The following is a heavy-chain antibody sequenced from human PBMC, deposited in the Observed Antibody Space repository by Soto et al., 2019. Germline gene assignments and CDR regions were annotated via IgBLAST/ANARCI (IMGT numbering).Heavy chain of an antibody. D-gene: IGHD6-13*01. V-gene: IGHV3-53*01. CDR2: IYYGGTT. CDR1: GFTVSSDH. J-gene: IGHJ3*01. Sequence: GGSLRLSCAASGFTVSSDHMSWVRQAPGKGLEWIAVIYYGGTTYYADSVQGRFTVSRDSSKNTLYLQMNDLRADDTAVYYCAREAAGFDLWGQGTMVTVS. CDR3: AREAAGFDL.